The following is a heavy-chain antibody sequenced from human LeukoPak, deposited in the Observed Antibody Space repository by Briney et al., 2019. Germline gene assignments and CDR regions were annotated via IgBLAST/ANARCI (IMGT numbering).Heavy chain of an antibody. D-gene: IGHD3-22*01. CDR2: MNPSCGM. V-gene: IGHV1-2*02. CDR1: GYTLTGYY. J-gene: IGHJ6*03. Sequence: SLRVSRKASGYTLTGYYLYWVRQAPGQGLEWMGWMNPSCGMNYPLKTQGRVTMTRDPSISPAYSALGRLRSDDPAVCYCVRGCAVKYYDSSGYYYVSYYYYYMDVWGKGTTVTVSS. CDR3: VRGCAVKYYDSSGYYYVSYYYYYMDV.